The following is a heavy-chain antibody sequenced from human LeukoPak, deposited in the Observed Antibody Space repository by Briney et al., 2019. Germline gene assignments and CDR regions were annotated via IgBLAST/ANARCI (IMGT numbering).Heavy chain of an antibody. V-gene: IGHV4-30-4*08. CDR3: ARVLAYCGGDCYSGEYYFDY. J-gene: IGHJ4*02. Sequence: SQTLSLTCTVSGGSISGGYFYWSWIRQPPGKGLEWIGYIYYSGSTYYNPSLKSRVTISVDTSKNQFSLKLSSVTAADTAVYYCARVLAYCGGDCYSGEYYFDYWGQGTLVTVSS. CDR2: IYYSGST. CDR1: GGSISGGYFY. D-gene: IGHD2-21*02.